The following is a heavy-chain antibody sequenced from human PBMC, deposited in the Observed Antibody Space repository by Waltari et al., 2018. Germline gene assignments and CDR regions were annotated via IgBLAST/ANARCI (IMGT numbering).Heavy chain of an antibody. CDR1: GISVSSYA. V-gene: IGHV3-30*01. D-gene: IGHD3-10*01. Sequence: QVQQVESGGGVVQPGKSLTLSCEVSGISVSSYAMHWVRQAPGKGLEWVAVISFDGNNIYFADSVKGRFTINRDNSKNTLSLQMNSLTPEDTAIYYCARDGHSYFYGSWSDYWGQGTLVTVSS. J-gene: IGHJ4*02. CDR2: ISFDGNNI. CDR3: ARDGHSYFYGSWSDY.